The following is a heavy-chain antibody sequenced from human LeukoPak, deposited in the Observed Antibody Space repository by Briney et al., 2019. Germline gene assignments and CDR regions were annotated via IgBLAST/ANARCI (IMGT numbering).Heavy chain of an antibody. CDR2: IYYSGST. Sequence: PSETLSLTCTVSGGSISNYLWSWIRQPPGKGLEWIGYIYYSGSTNYNPSLKSRVTISVDTSSNQFSLKLNSVTAADTAVYYCARRAYGSGSFNRYHFDYWGQGTLVAVSS. CDR1: GGSISNYL. V-gene: IGHV4-59*08. CDR3: ARRAYGSGSFNRYHFDY. D-gene: IGHD3-10*01. J-gene: IGHJ4*02.